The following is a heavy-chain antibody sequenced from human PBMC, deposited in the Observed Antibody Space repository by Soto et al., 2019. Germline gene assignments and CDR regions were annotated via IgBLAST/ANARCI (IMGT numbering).Heavy chain of an antibody. D-gene: IGHD6-6*01. V-gene: IGHV4-31*03. CDR2: IYYSGST. CDR1: GGSISSGGYY. J-gene: IGHJ4*02. Sequence: PSETLSLTCTVSGGSISSGGYYWSWIRQHPGKGLEWIGYIYYSGSTYYNPSLKSRVTISVDTSKNQFSLKLSSVTAADPAVFYCARGWGGGSSVPHAYWGKGTLVTVSS. CDR3: ARGWGGGSSVPHAY.